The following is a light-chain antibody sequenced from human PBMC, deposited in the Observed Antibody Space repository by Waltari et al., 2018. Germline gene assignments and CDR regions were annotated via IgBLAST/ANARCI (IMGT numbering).Light chain of an antibody. CDR2: GAF. CDR1: QSVSSTY. J-gene: IGKJ2*01. Sequence: EIVLTQSPGTLSFSPGERAPLSCRASQSVSSTYLAWYQQKPGQAPRLLIYGAFNRATGIPDRFSGSGSGTDFTLTISRLEPEDFAVYYCQHYGSSTYTFGQGTKLEIK. CDR3: QHYGSSTYT. V-gene: IGKV3-20*01.